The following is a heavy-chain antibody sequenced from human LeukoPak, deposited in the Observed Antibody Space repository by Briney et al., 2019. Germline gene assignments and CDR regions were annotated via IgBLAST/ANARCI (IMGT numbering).Heavy chain of an antibody. V-gene: IGHV1-69*13. CDR1: GGTFSSYA. CDR3: AGDLSSYSYGSYYYGMDV. Sequence: SVKVSCKASGGTFSSYAISWVRQAPGQGLEWMGGIIPIFGTANYAQKFQGRVTITADESTSTAYMELSSLRSEDTAVYYCAGDLSSYSYGSYYYGMDVWGQGTTVTVSS. D-gene: IGHD5-18*01. J-gene: IGHJ6*02. CDR2: IIPIFGTA.